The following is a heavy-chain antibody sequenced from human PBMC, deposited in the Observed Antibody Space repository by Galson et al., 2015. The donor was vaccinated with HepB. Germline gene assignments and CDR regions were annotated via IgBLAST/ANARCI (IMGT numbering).Heavy chain of an antibody. Sequence: SVKVSCKASGGTFSSYAISWVRQAPGQGLEWMGGIIPIFGTANYAQKFQGRVTITADESTSTAYMELSSLRSEDTAVYYCARDERLGYCTNGVCLDVWGKGTTVTVPS. CDR2: IIPIFGTA. V-gene: IGHV1-69*13. D-gene: IGHD2-8*01. J-gene: IGHJ6*04. CDR3: ARDERLGYCTNGVCLDV. CDR1: GGTFSSYA.